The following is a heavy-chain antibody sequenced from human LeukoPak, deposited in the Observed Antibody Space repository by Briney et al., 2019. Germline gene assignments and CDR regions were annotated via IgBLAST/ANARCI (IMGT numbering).Heavy chain of an antibody. CDR3: AGRVWTKTRGLIGYFDY. CDR2: VSTSET. CDR1: GGSISRYH. J-gene: IGHJ4*02. V-gene: IGHV4-4*07. Sequence: NPSETLSLTCTVSGGSISRYHWSWIRQPAGKGLEWIGRVSTSETDYNPSLKSRVTMSVDTSKSEFSLNLSSVTAADTAVYFCAGRVWTKTRGLIGYFDYWGQGILVTVCS. D-gene: IGHD3-10*01.